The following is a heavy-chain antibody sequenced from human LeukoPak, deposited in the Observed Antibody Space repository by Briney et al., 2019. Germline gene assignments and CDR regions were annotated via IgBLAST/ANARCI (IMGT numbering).Heavy chain of an antibody. CDR1: GYTFTSYG. Sequence: ASVKVSCKASGYTFTSYGISWVRQAPGQGLEWMGWISAYNGNTNYAQKLQGRVTMTTDTSTSTAYMELRSLRSDDTAVYYCAKVALSSSWYGGQYYFDYWGQGTLVTVSS. V-gene: IGHV1-18*01. D-gene: IGHD6-13*01. J-gene: IGHJ4*02. CDR2: ISAYNGNT. CDR3: AKVALSSSWYGGQYYFDY.